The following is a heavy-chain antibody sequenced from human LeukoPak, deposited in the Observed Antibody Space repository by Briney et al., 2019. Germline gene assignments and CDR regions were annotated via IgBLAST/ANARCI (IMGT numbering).Heavy chain of an antibody. J-gene: IGHJ4*02. CDR3: TRLMYYDYVWGSHPLGPFDY. CDR1: GGSISSSSYY. D-gene: IGHD3-16*01. CDR2: INYSGST. V-gene: IGHV4-39*01. Sequence: SETLSLTCTVSGGSISSSSYYWGWIRQPPGKGLEWIGSINYSGSTYYNPSLKSRVTISVDTSKNQVSLKLNSVTAADTAVYYCTRLMYYDYVWGSHPLGPFDYWGQGTLVTVSS.